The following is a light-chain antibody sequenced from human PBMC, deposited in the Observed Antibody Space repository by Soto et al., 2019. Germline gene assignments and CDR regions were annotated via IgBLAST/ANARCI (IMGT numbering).Light chain of an antibody. CDR1: SSDVGGYNY. V-gene: IGLV2-14*03. CDR2: DVS. Sequence: QSVLTQPASVSGSPGQSITISCTGTSSDVGGYNYVSWYQHHPGKAPKLMIYDVSNRPSGVSNRFSGSKSGNTASLTISGLQPEDEADYYCSSYTTGNTRQIVFGTGTQLTVL. CDR3: SSYTTGNTRQIV. J-gene: IGLJ1*01.